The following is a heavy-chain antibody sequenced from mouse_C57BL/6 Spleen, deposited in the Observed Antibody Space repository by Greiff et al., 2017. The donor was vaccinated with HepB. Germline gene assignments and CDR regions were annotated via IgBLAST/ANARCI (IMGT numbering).Heavy chain of an antibody. D-gene: IGHD1-1*01. J-gene: IGHJ2*01. V-gene: IGHV1-66*01. CDR3: ARSGYYYGSSDYFDY. Sequence: QVQLQQSGPELVKPGASVKISCKASGYSFTSYYIHWVKQRPGQGLEWIGWIYPGSGNTKYNEKFKGKATLTADTSSSTAYMQLSSLTSEDSAVYYCARSGYYYGSSDYFDYWGQGTTLTVSS. CDR1: GYSFTSYY. CDR2: IYPGSGNT.